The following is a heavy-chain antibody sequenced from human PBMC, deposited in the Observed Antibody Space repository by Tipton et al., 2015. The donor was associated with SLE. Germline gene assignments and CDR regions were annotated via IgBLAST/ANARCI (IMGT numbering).Heavy chain of an antibody. CDR2: IYYSGST. CDR1: GGSISSSSYY. V-gene: IGHV4-39*07. CDR3: ARQKLRSPLFDY. Sequence: TLSLTCTVSGGSISSSSYYWGWIRQPPGKGLEWIGSIYYSGSTYYNPSLKSRVTISVDTSKNQFSLKLSSVTAADTAVYYCARQKLRSPLFDYWGQGTLVTVSS. J-gene: IGHJ4*02. D-gene: IGHD3-16*01.